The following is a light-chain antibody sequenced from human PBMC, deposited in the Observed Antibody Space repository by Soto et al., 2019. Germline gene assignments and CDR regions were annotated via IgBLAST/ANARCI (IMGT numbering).Light chain of an antibody. J-gene: IGLJ1*01. CDR1: SRDIGAYNY. V-gene: IGLV2-14*03. CDR2: DVS. CDR3: NSYTSSSTYV. Sequence: QSVLTEPASVSGSPGQSITISCTGTSRDIGAYNYVSWYQHHPGKAPKFIIYDVSNRPSGVSDRFSGSKSGNTASLTISRLQAEDEADYYCNSYTSSSTYVFGTGTKLTVL.